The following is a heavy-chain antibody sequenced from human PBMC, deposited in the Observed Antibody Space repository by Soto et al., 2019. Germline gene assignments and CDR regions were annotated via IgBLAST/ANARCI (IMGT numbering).Heavy chain of an antibody. D-gene: IGHD6-19*01. CDR1: GFTFSSYG. CDR2: ISYDGSKE. J-gene: IGHJ6*02. V-gene: IGHV3-30*18. CDR3: AKDLEWLVLRYAMDV. Sequence: QVQLVESGGGVVQPGRSLRLSCAASGFTFSSYGMHWVRQAPGKGLEWVALISYDGSKEDYADSVKGRFTISRDNSKKTLYLQMHSLRPEDTAVYYCAKDLEWLVLRYAMDVWGQGPTVTVSS.